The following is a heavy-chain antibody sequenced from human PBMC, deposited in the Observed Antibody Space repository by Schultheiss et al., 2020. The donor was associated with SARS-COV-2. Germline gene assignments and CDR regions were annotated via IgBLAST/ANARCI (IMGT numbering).Heavy chain of an antibody. CDR2: ISSGGIPM. CDR1: GFTFSNYE. V-gene: IGHV3-48*03. CDR3: ARDLTVRGGDNWFDP. Sequence: GGSLRLSCAASGFTFSNYEMNWVRQAPGKGLEWVSSISSGGIPMYYGDSVKGRFTISRDNADNSLYLQMNSLRAEDTAVYYCARDLTVRGGDNWFDPWGQGTLVTVSS. D-gene: IGHD3-10*01. J-gene: IGHJ5*02.